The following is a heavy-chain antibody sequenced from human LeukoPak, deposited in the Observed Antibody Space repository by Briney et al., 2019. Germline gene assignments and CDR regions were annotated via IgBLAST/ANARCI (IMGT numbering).Heavy chain of an antibody. V-gene: IGHV3-30*18. Sequence: GRSLRLSCAASGFTFSNYGMHWVRQAPGKGLEWVTLISYDGSNKYYADSVKGRFPISRDNSKNTLYLQMNSLRAEDTAVYYCAKDYRPHDFWSGLVDYWGQGTLVTVSS. CDR2: ISYDGSNK. J-gene: IGHJ4*02. D-gene: IGHD3-3*01. CDR1: GFTFSNYG. CDR3: AKDYRPHDFWSGLVDY.